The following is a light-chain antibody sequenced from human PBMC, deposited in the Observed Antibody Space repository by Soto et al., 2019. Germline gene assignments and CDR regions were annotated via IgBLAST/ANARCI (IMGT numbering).Light chain of an antibody. CDR1: QGIDNY. CDR3: QQYDNGIHT. CDR2: SAS. V-gene: IGKV1-27*01. J-gene: IGKJ3*01. Sequence: DIQMTQSPSSLSASVGDRVTITCRASQGIDNYLAWYQQKPGRAPKLLIYSASTLQSGVPSRFSGSGSGTDFTLTISSLQPEDVATYYYQQYDNGIHTFGPGTTVDIK.